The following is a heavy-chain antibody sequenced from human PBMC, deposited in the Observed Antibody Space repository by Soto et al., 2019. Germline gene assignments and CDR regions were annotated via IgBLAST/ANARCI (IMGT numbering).Heavy chain of an antibody. CDR2: ISAYNGNT. J-gene: IGHJ4*02. Sequence: QVQLVKSGAEVKKPGASLKVSCKASGYTFTSYGISWVRQATGQGLEWMGWISAYNGNTNYAQTLQGRVTMTTAKATSKGYMELRSLRSDDTAVYYCARSSGYSYGFDYWGQGTLVTVSS. CDR1: GYTFTSYG. CDR3: ARSSGYSYGFDY. V-gene: IGHV1-18*01. D-gene: IGHD5-18*01.